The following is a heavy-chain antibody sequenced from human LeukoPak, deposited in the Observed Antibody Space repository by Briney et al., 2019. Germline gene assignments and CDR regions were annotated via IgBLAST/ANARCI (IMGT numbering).Heavy chain of an antibody. V-gene: IGHV3-30-3*01. CDR3: ARDLSGHWTYDY. J-gene: IGHJ4*01. CDR2: ISLDGNNE. D-gene: IGHD1-1*01. CDR1: GVTFRNYY. Sequence: GGSLRLSGAASGVTFRNYYMHWVRQAPGKGLEWVAVISLDGNNEYYADSVKGRFSLSRDNSMNTLYLQLNSLRTEDTAMYYCARDLSGHWTYDYWGQGTLVTVSS.